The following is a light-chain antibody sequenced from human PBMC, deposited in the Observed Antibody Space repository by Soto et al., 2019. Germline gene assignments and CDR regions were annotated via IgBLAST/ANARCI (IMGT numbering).Light chain of an antibody. V-gene: IGLV2-14*03. CDR2: DVS. CDR1: SSDVGGYSY. CDR3: SSYTTSSTYV. J-gene: IGLJ1*01. Sequence: QSVLTQPASGSGFPGQSITISCTGTSSDVGGYSYISWYQHNPGRAPKLMIYDVSNRPSGVSDRFSGSKSGNTASLTISRLQAEDEADYYCSSYTTSSTYVFGSGTKVTVL.